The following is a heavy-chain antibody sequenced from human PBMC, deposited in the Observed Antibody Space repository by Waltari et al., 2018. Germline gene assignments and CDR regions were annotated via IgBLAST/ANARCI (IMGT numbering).Heavy chain of an antibody. V-gene: IGHV3-48*03. D-gene: IGHD2-2*01. J-gene: IGHJ6*02. CDR2: ISGSGSNK. Sequence: EVQLVESGGGLVQPGGSLRLSCVASGFTFSDYEMNWVRQAPGKGLEGVSVISGSGSNKYYADSVKGRFTISRDNAKKSLYLQMNTLRAEDTAVYYCAFAPLQPLSYFYGLEVWGQGTTVIVSS. CDR1: GFTFSDYE. CDR3: AFAPLQPLSYFYGLEV.